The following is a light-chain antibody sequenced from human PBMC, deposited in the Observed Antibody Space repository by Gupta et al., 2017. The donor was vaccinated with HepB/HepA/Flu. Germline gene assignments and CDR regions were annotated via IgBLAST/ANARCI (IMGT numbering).Light chain of an antibody. V-gene: IGLV2-11*01. CDR1: RSDVGGYGYNY. J-gene: IGLJ2*01. CDR2: DVS. CDR3: SSYASPYTSI. Sequence: QSALTQPRSVSGSPGQSVTISCSGTRSDVGGYGYNYVSWYQHHPAKVPKLMIYDVSKRPAGVPDRFSGSKSGDTASLTISGLQTDEEADYYCSSYASPYTSIFGEGTKLTVL.